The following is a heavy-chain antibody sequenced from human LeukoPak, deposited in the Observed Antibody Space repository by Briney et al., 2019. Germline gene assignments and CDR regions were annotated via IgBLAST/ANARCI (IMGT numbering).Heavy chain of an antibody. CDR2: ISYDGSNK. Sequence: PGGSLRLSCAASGFTFSSYAMHWVRQAPGKGLEWVAVISYDGSNKYYADSVKGRFTISRDNSKNTLYLQMNSLRAEDTAVYYCARDQTPARSNYGSYYFDYWGQGTLVTVSS. D-gene: IGHD1-26*01. CDR1: GFTFSSYA. J-gene: IGHJ4*02. V-gene: IGHV3-30-3*01. CDR3: ARDQTPARSNYGSYYFDY.